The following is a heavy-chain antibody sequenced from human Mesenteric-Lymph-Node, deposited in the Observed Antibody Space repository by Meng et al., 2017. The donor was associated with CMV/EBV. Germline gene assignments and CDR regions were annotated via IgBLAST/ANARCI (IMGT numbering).Heavy chain of an antibody. CDR2: IDSGSTI. D-gene: IGHD1-1*01. J-gene: IGHJ4*02. CDR3: ARDSQIQPIDY. CDR1: GFTFSSYS. V-gene: IGHV3-69-1*02. Sequence: GGSLRLSCAASGFTFSSYSMNWVRQAPGKGLVWVSRIDSGSTIYYADSVKGRFTISRDNAKNSLYLQMNSLRAEDTAVYYCARDSQIQPIDYWGQGTLVTVSS.